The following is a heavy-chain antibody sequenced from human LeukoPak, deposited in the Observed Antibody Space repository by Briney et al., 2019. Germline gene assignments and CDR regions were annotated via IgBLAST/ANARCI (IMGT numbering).Heavy chain of an antibody. CDR3: AKDVVWNYVGYYFDY. V-gene: IGHV3-30*18. Sequence: AGGSLRLSCAASGFTFSSYGMHWVRQAPGKGLEWVAVISYDGSNKYYADSVKGGLTISRDNSKNTLYLQMNSLRAEDTAVYYCAKDVVWNYVGYYFDYWGQGTLVTVSS. CDR1: GFTFSSYG. D-gene: IGHD1-7*01. CDR2: ISYDGSNK. J-gene: IGHJ4*02.